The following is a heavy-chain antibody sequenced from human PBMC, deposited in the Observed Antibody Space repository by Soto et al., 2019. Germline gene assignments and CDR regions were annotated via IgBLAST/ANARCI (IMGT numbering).Heavy chain of an antibody. V-gene: IGHV1-69*02. J-gene: IGHJ3*02. D-gene: IGHD2-21*02. CDR1: GGTFSSYT. Sequence: QVQLVQSGAEVKKPGSSVKVSCKASGGTFSSYTISWVRQAPGQGLEWMGRIIPILGIANYAQKFQGRVTITADKSTSTAYRELSSLRSEDTAVYYCASVYTVVTQFDAFDIWGQGTMVTVSS. CDR2: IIPILGIA. CDR3: ASVYTVVTQFDAFDI.